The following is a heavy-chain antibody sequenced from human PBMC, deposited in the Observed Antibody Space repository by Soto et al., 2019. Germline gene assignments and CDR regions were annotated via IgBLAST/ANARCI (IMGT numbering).Heavy chain of an antibody. CDR3: ARDSEPGFCFDY. Sequence: GASVKVSCKTSGYTFTSYDINWVRQATGQGLEWVGWMNPNSGDTAYAQKFQGRVTMTRNTSTSTAYMELTSLRSDDTAVYYCARDSEPGFCFDYWGQGTPVTVSS. D-gene: IGHD1-1*01. CDR2: MNPNSGDT. V-gene: IGHV1-8*01. CDR1: GYTFTSYD. J-gene: IGHJ4*02.